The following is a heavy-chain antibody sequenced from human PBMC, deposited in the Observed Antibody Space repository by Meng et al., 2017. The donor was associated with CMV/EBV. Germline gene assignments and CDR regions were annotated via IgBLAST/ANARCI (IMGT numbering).Heavy chain of an antibody. CDR3: ARDHSGPLSH. V-gene: IGHV3-66*01. D-gene: IGHD1-1*01. CDR1: GFTVSSHY. J-gene: IGHJ4*02. CDR2: IYSGGST. Sequence: EVASGGVGGGSVRPVGPLSSSCGASGFTVSSHYMSWVRQDPGKGLEWVSVIYSGGSTYYADSVKGRFTISRDNSKNTLYLQMNSLRAEDTAVYYCARDHSGPLSHWGQGTLVTVSS.